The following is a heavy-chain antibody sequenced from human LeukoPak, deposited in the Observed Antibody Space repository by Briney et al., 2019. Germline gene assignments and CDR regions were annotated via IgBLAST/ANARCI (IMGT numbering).Heavy chain of an antibody. V-gene: IGHV4-59*08. CDR1: GGSISSYY. D-gene: IGHD6-13*01. CDR3: ARQEQQLATDYFDY. J-gene: IGHJ4*02. CDR2: IYYSGST. Sequence: SETLSLTCTVSGGSISSYYWSWIRQPPGKGLEWIGYIYYSGSTNYNPSLKSRVTISVDTSKNQFSLKLSSVTAADTAVYYCARQEQQLATDYFDYWGQGTLVTVSS.